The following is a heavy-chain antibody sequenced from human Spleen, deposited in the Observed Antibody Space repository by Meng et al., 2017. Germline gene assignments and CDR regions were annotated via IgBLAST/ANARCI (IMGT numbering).Heavy chain of an antibody. V-gene: IGHV4-34*01. CDR3: ARGRRTTYIAAAGGWSDY. D-gene: IGHD6-13*01. J-gene: IGHJ4*02. CDR1: VGSCSGYS. Sequence: VQLHQWVVVVFKASGSLSPACAVVVGSCSGYSWSCVRQPPGKGLEWIGEINHSGTTNYNAALKSRVTISVDTSKNQFSLKLSSVTAADTAVYYCARGRRTTYIAAAGGWSDYWGQGTLVTVSS. CDR2: INHSGTT.